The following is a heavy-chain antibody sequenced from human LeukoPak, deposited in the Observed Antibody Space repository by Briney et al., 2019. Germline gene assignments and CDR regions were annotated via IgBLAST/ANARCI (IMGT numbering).Heavy chain of an antibody. Sequence: TGGSLRLSCLGSGFTFRNYPMYWVRQAPGKGLEWMAVISYDGNTKYYADSVKGRFTISRENTKNSLYLQIDSLRVGDTAVYYCVREGYSSDWNNWYFDLWGRGTLVTVSS. D-gene: IGHD6-19*01. CDR2: ISYDGNTK. V-gene: IGHV3-30*14. CDR3: VREGYSSDWNNWYFDL. CDR1: GFTFRNYP. J-gene: IGHJ2*01.